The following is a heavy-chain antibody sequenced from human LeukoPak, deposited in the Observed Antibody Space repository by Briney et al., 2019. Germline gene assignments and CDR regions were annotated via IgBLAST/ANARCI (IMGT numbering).Heavy chain of an antibody. Sequence: PGGSLRLSCAASGFIFSRYSMNWVRQAPGKGLEWVASMSVGSGLIHYAESVRGRFTVSRDNAKNSLYLQMKSLRADDTAVYFCAIEFEGTASGAGYWGQGTLVTVSS. D-gene: IGHD3-16*01. CDR2: MSVGSGLI. V-gene: IGHV3-21*01. CDR3: AIEFEGTASGAGY. J-gene: IGHJ4*02. CDR1: GFIFSRYS.